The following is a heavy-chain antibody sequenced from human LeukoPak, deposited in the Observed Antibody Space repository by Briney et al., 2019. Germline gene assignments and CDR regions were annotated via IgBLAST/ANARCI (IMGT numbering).Heavy chain of an antibody. CDR2: TYYRSKWYN. J-gene: IGHJ4*02. CDR3: ARETVLLWFGELLYPIDY. CDR1: GDSVSSNSAA. Sequence: SQTLSHTCAISGDSVSSNSAAWNWIRQSPSRGLEWLGRTYYRSKWYNDYAVSVKSRITINPDTSKNQFSLQLNSVTPEDTAVYYCARETVLLWFGELLYPIDYWGQGTLVTVSS. D-gene: IGHD3-10*01. V-gene: IGHV6-1*01.